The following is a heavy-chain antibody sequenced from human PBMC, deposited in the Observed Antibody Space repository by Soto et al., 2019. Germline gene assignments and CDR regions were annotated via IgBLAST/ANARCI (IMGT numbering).Heavy chain of an antibody. D-gene: IGHD2-8*01. CDR2: IYYSGST. V-gene: IGHV4-30-4*01. Sequence: SETLSLTCTVSGGSISSGDYYWSWIRQPPGKGLEWIGYIYYSGSTYYNPSLKSRVTISVDTSKNQFSLKLSSVTAADTAVYYCAREAGMVYADNWFAPWGQGTLVTVSS. CDR3: AREAGMVYADNWFAP. J-gene: IGHJ5*02. CDR1: GGSISSGDYY.